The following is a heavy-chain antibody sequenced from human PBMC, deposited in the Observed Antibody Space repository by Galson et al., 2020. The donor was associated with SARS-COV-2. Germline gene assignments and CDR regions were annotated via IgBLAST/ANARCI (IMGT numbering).Heavy chain of an antibody. V-gene: IGHV3-30*04. Sequence: RGSLRLSCAASGFTFSSYAMHWVRQAPGKGLEWVAVISYDGSNKYYADSVKGRFTISRDNSKNTLYLQMNSLRAEDTAVYYCASGFLVVTIDYWGQVTLGSVSS. D-gene: IGHD3-22*01. CDR1: GFTFSSYA. J-gene: IGHJ4*02. CDR2: ISYDGSNK. CDR3: ASGFLVVTIDY.